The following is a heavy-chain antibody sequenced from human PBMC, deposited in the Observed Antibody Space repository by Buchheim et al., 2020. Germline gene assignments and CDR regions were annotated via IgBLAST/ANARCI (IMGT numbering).Heavy chain of an antibody. CDR3: ARTPFGVVTVFDY. D-gene: IGHD3-3*01. CDR2: ISYDGSNK. CDR1: GFTFSSYG. Sequence: QVQLVESGGGVVQPGRSLRLSCAASGFTFSSYGMHWVRQAPGKGLEWVAVISYDGSNKYYADSVKGRFTISRDNAKNSLYLQMNSLRAEDTAVYYCARTPFGVVTVFDYWGQGTL. V-gene: IGHV3-30*03. J-gene: IGHJ4*02.